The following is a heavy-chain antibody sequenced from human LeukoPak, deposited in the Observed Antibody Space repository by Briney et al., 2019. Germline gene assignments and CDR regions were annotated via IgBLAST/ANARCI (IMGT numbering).Heavy chain of an antibody. CDR2: ISGSGGST. CDR3: AKVWYCSGGSCDEY. D-gene: IGHD2-15*01. CDR1: GFTFSSYA. Sequence: GGSLRLSCAASGFTFSSYAMSWVRQAPGEGLEWVSAISGSGGSTYYADSVKGRFTISRDNSKNTLYLQMNSLRAEDTAVYYCAKVWYCSGGSCDEYWGQGTLVTVSS. J-gene: IGHJ4*02. V-gene: IGHV3-23*01.